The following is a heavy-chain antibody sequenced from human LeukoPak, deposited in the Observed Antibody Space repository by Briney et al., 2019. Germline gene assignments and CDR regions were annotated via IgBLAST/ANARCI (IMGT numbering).Heavy chain of an antibody. Sequence: PGGSLRVSCAASGFTFSSYSMNWVRQAPGKGLEWVSSISSSSSYIYYADSVKGRFTISRDNAKNSLYLQMNSLRAEDTAVYYCAKEAAQLWAYYFDYWGQGTLVTVSS. V-gene: IGHV3-21*04. CDR1: GFTFSSYS. CDR2: ISSSSSYI. D-gene: IGHD5-18*01. CDR3: AKEAAQLWAYYFDY. J-gene: IGHJ4*02.